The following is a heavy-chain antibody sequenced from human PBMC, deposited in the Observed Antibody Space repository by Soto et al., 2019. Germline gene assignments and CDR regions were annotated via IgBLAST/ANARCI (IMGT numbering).Heavy chain of an antibody. Sequence: GESLKISCKGSGYSFTSYWIGWVRQMPGKGLEWMGIIYPGDSDTRYSPSFQGQVTISADKSISTAYLQWSSLKASDTAMYYCASQYSSGADFDAFDIWGQGTMVTVSS. D-gene: IGHD6-19*01. J-gene: IGHJ3*02. CDR1: GYSFTSYW. CDR2: IYPGDSDT. CDR3: ASQYSSGADFDAFDI. V-gene: IGHV5-51*01.